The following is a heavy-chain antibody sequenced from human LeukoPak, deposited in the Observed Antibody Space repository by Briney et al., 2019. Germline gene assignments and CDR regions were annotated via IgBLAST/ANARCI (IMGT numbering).Heavy chain of an antibody. J-gene: IGHJ4*02. D-gene: IGHD6-13*01. CDR1: GGSISRYY. CDR3: PRGRAYSWYGDY. Sequence: SETLSLTCTVSGGSISRYYWSWIRQPAGKGLEWIGRIYSSGSTNYNPPLNSRVSLSVDTSKNQFSLQLRAVTAADTPGYYLPRGRAYSWYGDYWGERTLVTVSS. CDR2: IYSSGST. V-gene: IGHV4-4*07.